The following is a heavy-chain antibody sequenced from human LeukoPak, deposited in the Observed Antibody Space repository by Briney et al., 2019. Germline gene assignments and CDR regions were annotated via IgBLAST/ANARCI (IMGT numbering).Heavy chain of an antibody. J-gene: IGHJ4*02. D-gene: IGHD6-19*01. CDR2: INPNSGAT. Sequence: ASVKVSRKAPGYTFTGYYMHWVRRAPGQGLEWMGWINPNSGATNYPQKFQGRVTMTGDTSISTAYMELSSLRSDDTAVYYCARGEVDSSGWDCFHFWGQGTLVTVSS. V-gene: IGHV1-2*02. CDR3: ARGEVDSSGWDCFHF. CDR1: GYTFTGYY.